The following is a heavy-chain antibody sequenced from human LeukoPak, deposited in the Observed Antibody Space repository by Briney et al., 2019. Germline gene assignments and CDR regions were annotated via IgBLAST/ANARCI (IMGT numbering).Heavy chain of an antibody. CDR3: ATKQWLAPPPDS. J-gene: IGHJ6*04. Sequence: PGGSLRLSCAASVFTFSQYWILWVRQAPGKGLESVSRINTDGTVTTYADSVKGRFTVSRDNADNTMFLQMNSVRDEDTAVYYCATKQWLAPPPDSWGEGTTVTVSS. V-gene: IGHV3-74*01. CDR2: INTDGTVT. D-gene: IGHD6-19*01. CDR1: VFTFSQYW.